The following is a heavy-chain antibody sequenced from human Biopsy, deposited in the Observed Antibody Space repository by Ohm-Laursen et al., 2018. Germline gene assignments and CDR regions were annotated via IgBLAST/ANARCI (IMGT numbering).Heavy chain of an antibody. D-gene: IGHD3-3*01. CDR3: ARVRGGFLEWFDY. CDR1: GESMGTYY. V-gene: IGHV4-59*01. Sequence: SETLSLTCTVSGESMGTYYWTWIRQPPGKGLEWIASIYYSGTTNKNPSLKSRVTISVDTSKRQFYLELSSVTAADTAIYYCARVRGGFLEWFDYWGQGTLIIVSS. J-gene: IGHJ5*01. CDR2: IYYSGTT.